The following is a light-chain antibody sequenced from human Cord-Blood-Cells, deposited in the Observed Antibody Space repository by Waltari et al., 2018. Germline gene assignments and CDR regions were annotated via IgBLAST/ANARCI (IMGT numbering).Light chain of an antibody. CDR1: SSDVGGYNY. Sequence: QSALTQPASVSGSPGQSITLSCTGTSSDVGGYNYFSWYQQHQGKAPKLMLYDVRNRPSGVSTRLSCTKQGNTASMTISGLWAEDEADYYCSSYTSSSSYVVFGGGAKLTVL. V-gene: IGLV2-14*01. CDR3: SSYTSSSSYVV. J-gene: IGLJ2*01. CDR2: DVR.